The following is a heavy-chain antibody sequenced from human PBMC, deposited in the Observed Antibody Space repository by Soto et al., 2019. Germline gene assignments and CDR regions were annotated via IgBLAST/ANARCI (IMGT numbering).Heavy chain of an antibody. D-gene: IGHD3-22*01. CDR1: GGSISSYD. V-gene: IGHV4-31*02. CDR2: IYYSGST. J-gene: IGHJ3*02. Sequence: SETLSLTCTVSGGSISSYDCSCIRKHPGEGLEWIGYIYYSGSTYYNPSLKSRVTISVDTSKNQFSLKLSSVTAADTAVYYCARDTRPDSSATSLTALDIWGQGTMVTVSS. CDR3: ARDTRPDSSATSLTALDI.